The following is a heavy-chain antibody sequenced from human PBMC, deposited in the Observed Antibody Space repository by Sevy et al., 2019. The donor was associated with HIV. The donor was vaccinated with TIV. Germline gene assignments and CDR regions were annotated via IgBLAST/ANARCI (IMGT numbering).Heavy chain of an antibody. V-gene: IGHV3-48*02. CDR1: GFKFSVYS. D-gene: IGHD1-1*01. Sequence: GGSLRLSCAASGFKFSVYSMNWVRQAPGKGLEWISYMTSDTRTIKYAESVKGRFTIYRDNARNSVYLQINSLRDEDTAVYYCARSVEGHFDYWGQGTLVTVSS. CDR3: ARSVEGHFDY. CDR2: MTSDTRTI. J-gene: IGHJ4*02.